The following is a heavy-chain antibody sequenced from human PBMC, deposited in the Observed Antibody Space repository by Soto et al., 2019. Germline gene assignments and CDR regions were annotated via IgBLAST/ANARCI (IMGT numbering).Heavy chain of an antibody. CDR3: ARVKVDTAMVTPYYYHYRAV. J-gene: IGHJ6*03. CDR1: GDSVSSNSAA. D-gene: IGHD5-18*01. V-gene: IGHV6-1*01. CDR2: TYYRSKWYN. Sequence: SQTLSLTCAISGDSVSSNSAAWNWIRQSPSRGLEWLGRTYYRSKWYNDYAVSVKSRITINPYTSKNQFSLQLNSVTPEDPAVNYCARVKVDTAMVTPYYYHYRAVWGQGTTVPASS.